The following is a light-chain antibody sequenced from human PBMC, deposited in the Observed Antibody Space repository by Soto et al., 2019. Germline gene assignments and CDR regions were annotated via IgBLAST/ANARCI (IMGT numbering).Light chain of an antibody. CDR2: GTN. J-gene: IGLJ2*01. CDR1: TGAVTSGYY. Sequence: QAVVTQEPSLTVSPGGTVTLTCASNTGAVTSGYYPNWFQQKPGQAPRALIYGTNNKYSWTPARFSGSLLGGKAALTLSGVQPEDEADYYCLLYYGGQLGVFGGGTKLTVL. V-gene: IGLV7-43*01. CDR3: LLYYGGQLGV.